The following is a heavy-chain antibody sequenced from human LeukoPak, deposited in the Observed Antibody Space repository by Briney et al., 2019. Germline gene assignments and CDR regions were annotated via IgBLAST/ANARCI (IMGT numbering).Heavy chain of an antibody. CDR2: ISYDGSNK. Sequence: PGGSLRLSCAASGFTFSDYDIHWVRQAPGQGLEWVAVISYDGSNKCYADSVKGRFTISRDNSKNTLSLQMNSLRAEDTAVYYCAKDDYGMDVWSQGTTVTVSS. J-gene: IGHJ6*02. CDR3: AKDDYGMDV. CDR1: GFTFSDYD. V-gene: IGHV3-30*18.